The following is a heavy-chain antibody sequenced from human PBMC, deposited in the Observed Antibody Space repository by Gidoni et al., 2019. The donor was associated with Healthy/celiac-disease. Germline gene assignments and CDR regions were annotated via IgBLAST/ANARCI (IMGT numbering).Heavy chain of an antibody. CDR1: GFTFSSYG. J-gene: IGHJ6*02. CDR3: ARVNVDIVATRWDYYYGMDV. V-gene: IGHV3-33*01. Sequence: QVQLVESGGGVVQSGRSLRLSCAASGFTFSSYGLHWVRPAPGKGLEWVAVIWYDGSNKYYADSVKGRFTSARDNSKNTLYLQMNSLRAEDTAVYYCARVNVDIVATRWDYYYGMDVWGQGTTVTVSS. D-gene: IGHD5-12*01. CDR2: IWYDGSNK.